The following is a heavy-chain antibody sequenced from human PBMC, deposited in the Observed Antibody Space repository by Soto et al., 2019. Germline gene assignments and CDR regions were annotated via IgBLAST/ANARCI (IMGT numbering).Heavy chain of an antibody. CDR3: ASEYCGGDCYSAARYGMDV. CDR1: GYTFTSYA. J-gene: IGHJ6*02. V-gene: IGHV1-3*01. Sequence: QVQLVQSGAEVKKPGASVKVSCKASGYTFTSYAMHWVRQAPGQRLEWMGWINAGNGNTKYSQKCQGRVTITRDTSASTAYMELSSLRSEDTAVYYCASEYCGGDCYSAARYGMDVWGQGTTVTVSS. D-gene: IGHD2-21*02. CDR2: INAGNGNT.